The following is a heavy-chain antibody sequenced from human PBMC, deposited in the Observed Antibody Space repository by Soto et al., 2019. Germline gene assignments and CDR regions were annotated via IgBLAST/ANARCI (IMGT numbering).Heavy chain of an antibody. CDR1: VFTFSSYS. D-gene: IGHD6-13*01. Sequence: EVQLVESGGGLVKPGGSLRLSCAASVFTFSSYSMNWVRQAPGKGLEWVSSISSSSSYIYYADSVKGRFTISRDNAKNSLYLQMNSLRAEDTAVYYCERDRVAAAGKPFDYWGQGTLVTVSS. J-gene: IGHJ4*02. V-gene: IGHV3-21*01. CDR2: ISSSSSYI. CDR3: ERDRVAAAGKPFDY.